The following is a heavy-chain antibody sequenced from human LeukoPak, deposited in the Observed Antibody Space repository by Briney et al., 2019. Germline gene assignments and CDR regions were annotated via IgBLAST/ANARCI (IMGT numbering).Heavy chain of an antibody. CDR1: GGSISSSSYY. CDR3: ARLRLEGYYYYYYMDV. J-gene: IGHJ6*03. D-gene: IGHD6-25*01. V-gene: IGHV4-39*01. CDR2: IYYSGST. Sequence: SETLSLTCTVSGGSISSSSYYWGWIRQPPGKGLEWIGSIYYSGSTYYNPSLKSRVTISVDTSKNQFSLKLNSVTAADTAVYYCARLRLEGYYYYYYMDVWGKGTTVTISS.